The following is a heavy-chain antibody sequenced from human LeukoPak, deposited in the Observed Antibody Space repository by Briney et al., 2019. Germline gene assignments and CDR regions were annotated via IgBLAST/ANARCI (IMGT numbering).Heavy chain of an antibody. Sequence: SETLSLTCTVSGDSMSSHYWSWIRQPPGKGLEWIAYIYYSGSINYDPSLKSRVTISVDTSKNQFSLKLSSVTAADTAVYYCARVLFGFDPWGQGTLVTVSS. D-gene: IGHD2-15*01. CDR1: GDSMSSHY. V-gene: IGHV4-59*11. CDR2: IYYSGSI. CDR3: ARVLFGFDP. J-gene: IGHJ5*02.